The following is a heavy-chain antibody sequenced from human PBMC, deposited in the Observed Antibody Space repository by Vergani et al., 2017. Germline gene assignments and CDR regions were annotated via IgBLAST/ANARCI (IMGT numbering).Heavy chain of an antibody. CDR2: IYWDDDK. D-gene: IGHD6-13*01. CDR3: AHVGIAAAGTRFDY. J-gene: IGHJ4*02. CDR1: GFSLSTSGVG. V-gene: IGHV2-5*02. Sequence: QITLKESGPTLVKPTQTLTLTCTFSGFSLSTSGVGVGWIRQPPGKALEWLALIYWDDDKRYSPSLKSRLTITKDTSKNQVVLTMTNMDPVATATYYCAHVGIAAAGTRFDYWGQGTLVTVSS.